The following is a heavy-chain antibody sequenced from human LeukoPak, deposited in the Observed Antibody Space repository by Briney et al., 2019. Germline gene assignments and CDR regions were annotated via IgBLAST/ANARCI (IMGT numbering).Heavy chain of an antibody. Sequence: GGSLRLYCAASGFTFSSYGMHWVRQAPGKGLEWVAFIRYDGSNKYYADSVKGRFTISRDNSKNTLYLQMNSLRAEDTAVYYCAKDRRPLYSYMDVWGKGTTVTVSS. CDR3: AKDRRPLYSYMDV. CDR1: GFTFSSYG. V-gene: IGHV3-30*02. CDR2: IRYDGSNK. J-gene: IGHJ6*03. D-gene: IGHD6-6*01.